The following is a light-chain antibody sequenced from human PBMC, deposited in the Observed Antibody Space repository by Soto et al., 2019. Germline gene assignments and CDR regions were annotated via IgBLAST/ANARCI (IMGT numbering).Light chain of an antibody. V-gene: IGLV1-47*02. CDR2: NNN. CDR3: AAWDDSLRGYV. J-gene: IGLJ1*01. CDR1: SSNIGNNY. Sequence: QSVLTQSPSPSGTPGQRVTISCSGSSSNIGNNYVYWYQRFPGAAPKLLIYNNNQRPSGVPDRFSGSKSATSASLAISGLRSEDEADYYCAAWDDSLRGYVFGTGTKVTVL.